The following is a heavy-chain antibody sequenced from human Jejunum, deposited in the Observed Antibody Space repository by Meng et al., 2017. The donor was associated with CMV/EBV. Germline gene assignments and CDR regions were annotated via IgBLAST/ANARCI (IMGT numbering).Heavy chain of an antibody. J-gene: IGHJ5*02. Sequence: SGFTFTSYSIDWVRQAPGKGLEWLSCISGSSTYIYHADSVKGRFTISRDNAKNSVYLQMNSLRAEDTAVYYCARAIDYGDPNWFDPWGQGTLVTVSS. CDR1: GFTFTSYS. CDR3: ARAIDYGDPNWFDP. D-gene: IGHD4-17*01. V-gene: IGHV3-21*01. CDR2: ISGSSTYI.